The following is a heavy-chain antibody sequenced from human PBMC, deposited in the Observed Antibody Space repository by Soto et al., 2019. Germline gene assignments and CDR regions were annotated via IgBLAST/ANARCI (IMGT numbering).Heavy chain of an antibody. CDR1: GFTFSSFA. CDR3: ARDNSGYDNFGDY. D-gene: IGHD5-12*01. Sequence: QVHLVESGGGVVQPGRSLRLSCAASGFTFSSFAMHCVRQAPGKELEWVAVISYDGNNKYYADSVKGRFTISRDNSKNTLYLQMNSLRAEDTAVYYCARDNSGYDNFGDYWGQGTLVTVSS. CDR2: ISYDGNNK. V-gene: IGHV3-30-3*01. J-gene: IGHJ4*02.